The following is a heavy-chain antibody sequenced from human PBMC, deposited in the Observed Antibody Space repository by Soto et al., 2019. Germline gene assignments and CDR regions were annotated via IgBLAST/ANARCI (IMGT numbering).Heavy chain of an antibody. Sequence: EVQLLESGGVLVQPGGSLRLSCASSGFTFNMYVMSWVGQAPGKGLEWVSTVTGTGFSADYADSVKCRFILSSDNSENTVYHQMNSLRAENTAIYYCAKDSTLRYYYDTRGSYPEAFDCWGRGPMVTISS. D-gene: IGHD3-22*01. CDR2: VTGTGFSA. J-gene: IGHJ3*01. CDR3: AKDSTLRYYYDTRGSYPEAFDC. V-gene: IGHV3-23*01. CDR1: GFTFNMYV.